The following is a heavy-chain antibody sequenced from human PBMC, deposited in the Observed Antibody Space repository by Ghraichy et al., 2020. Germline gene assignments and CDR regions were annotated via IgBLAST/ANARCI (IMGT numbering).Heavy chain of an antibody. V-gene: IGHV3-48*02. CDR3: ASTPVSSSSTYYYYYMDV. D-gene: IGHD6-6*01. Sequence: GGSLRLSCAASGFTFSSYSMNWVRQAPGKGLEWVSYISSSSSTIYYADSVKGRFTISRDNAKNSLYLQMNSLRDEDTAVYYCASTPVSSSSTYYYYYMDVWGKGTTVTVS. J-gene: IGHJ6*03. CDR2: ISSSSSTI. CDR1: GFTFSSYS.